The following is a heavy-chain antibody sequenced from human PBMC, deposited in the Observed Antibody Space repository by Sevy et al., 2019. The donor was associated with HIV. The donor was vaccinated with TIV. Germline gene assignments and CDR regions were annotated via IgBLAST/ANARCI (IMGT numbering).Heavy chain of an antibody. Sequence: GGSLRLSCAASRFTFSSYSMNWVRQAPGKGLEWVSSITSSSSYIYYADSVKGRFTISRDNAKNSLYLQMNSLRAEDTAVYYCARKLELRLGYYYGMDVWGHGTTVTVSS. V-gene: IGHV3-21*01. J-gene: IGHJ6*02. CDR3: ARKLELRLGYYYGMDV. CDR2: ITSSSSYI. CDR1: RFTFSSYS. D-gene: IGHD1-7*01.